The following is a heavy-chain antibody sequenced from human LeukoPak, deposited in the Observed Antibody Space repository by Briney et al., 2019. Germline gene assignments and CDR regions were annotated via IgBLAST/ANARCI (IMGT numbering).Heavy chain of an antibody. D-gene: IGHD4-23*01. V-gene: IGHV1-2*02. J-gene: IGHJ3*02. CDR2: INPNSGGT. CDR3: ARPLRWSKGGAAFDI. CDR1: GYTFTGYY. Sequence: ASVKASCKASGYTFTGYYMHWVRQAPGQGLEWMGWINPNSGGTNYAQKFQGRVTMTRDTSISTAYMELSSLRSDDTAVYYCARPLRWSKGGAAFDIWGQGTMVTVSS.